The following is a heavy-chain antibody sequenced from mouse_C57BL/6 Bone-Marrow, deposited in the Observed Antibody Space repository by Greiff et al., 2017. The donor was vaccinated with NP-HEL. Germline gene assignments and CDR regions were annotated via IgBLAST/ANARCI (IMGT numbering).Heavy chain of an antibody. CDR1: GFSFNTYA. Sequence: EVQLVESGGGLVQPKGSLKLSCAASGFSFNTYAMNWVRQAPGKGLEWVARIRSKSNNYATYYADSVKDRFTISRDDSESMLYLQMNNLKTEDTAMYYCVRPLQLRLRYYYAMDYWGQGTSVTVSS. D-gene: IGHD3-2*02. V-gene: IGHV10-1*01. J-gene: IGHJ4*01. CDR2: IRSKSNNYAT. CDR3: VRPLQLRLRYYYAMDY.